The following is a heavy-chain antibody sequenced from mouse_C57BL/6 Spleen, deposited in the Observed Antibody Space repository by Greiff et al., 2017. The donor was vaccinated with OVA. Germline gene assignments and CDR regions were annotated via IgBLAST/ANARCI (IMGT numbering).Heavy chain of an antibody. CDR2: INTGSGGT. D-gene: IGHD2-1*01. Sequence: VKLQESGAELVRPGTSVKVSCKASGYAFTNYLIEWVKQRPGQGLEWIGVINTGSGGTNYNEKFKGKATLTADKSSSTAYMQLSSLTAEDSAVYFCARNDYGRDYAMDYWGQGTSVTVSS. CDR1: GYAFTNYL. J-gene: IGHJ4*01. CDR3: ARNDYGRDYAMDY. V-gene: IGHV1-54*01.